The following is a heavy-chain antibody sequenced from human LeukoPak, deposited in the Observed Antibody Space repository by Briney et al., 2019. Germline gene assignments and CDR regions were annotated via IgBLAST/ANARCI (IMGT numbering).Heavy chain of an antibody. J-gene: IGHJ4*02. D-gene: IGHD3-22*01. CDR1: GFTFSNYW. CDR3: AREIGSGYYFAKDY. Sequence: GGSLRLSCAASGFTFSNYWMHWVRQAPGKGLVWVSRVNSDGSSTSYADPVKGRFTISRDNAKNTVYLQMNSLRAEDTAVYYCAREIGSGYYFAKDYWGQGTLVTVSS. CDR2: VNSDGSST. V-gene: IGHV3-74*01.